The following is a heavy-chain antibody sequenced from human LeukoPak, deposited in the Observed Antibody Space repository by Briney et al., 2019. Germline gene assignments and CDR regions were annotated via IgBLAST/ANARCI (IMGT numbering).Heavy chain of an antibody. Sequence: ASVKVSCKASGYTFTSYAMHWVRQAPGQRLEWMGWINAGDGNTKYSQKFQGRVTITRDTSASTAYMELSSLRSEDTAVYYCATNHITMVRGVPSSYYYGMDVWGKGTTVTVSS. J-gene: IGHJ6*04. D-gene: IGHD3-10*01. CDR1: GYTFTSYA. CDR3: ATNHITMVRGVPSSYYYGMDV. V-gene: IGHV1-3*01. CDR2: INAGDGNT.